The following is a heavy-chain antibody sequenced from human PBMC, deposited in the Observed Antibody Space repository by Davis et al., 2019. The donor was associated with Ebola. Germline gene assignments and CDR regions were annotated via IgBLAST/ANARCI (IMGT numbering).Heavy chain of an antibody. D-gene: IGHD3-10*01. Sequence: PGGSLRLSCAASGFSFSTYGMHWVRQAPGKGLAWVAVISYNGNYDNYVDSVKGRFTISRDNYDNTLYLQMNSLRAEDTAVYYCAQEYCANSGSYCTDFDHWGQGTLVTVSS. CDR2: ISYNGNYD. CDR3: AQEYCANSGSYCTDFDH. V-gene: IGHV3-30*18. CDR1: GFSFSTYG. J-gene: IGHJ4*02.